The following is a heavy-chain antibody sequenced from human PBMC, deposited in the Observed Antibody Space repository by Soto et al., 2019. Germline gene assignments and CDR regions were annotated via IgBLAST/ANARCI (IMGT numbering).Heavy chain of an antibody. V-gene: IGHV4-31*03. CDR3: ARSDYYDSSGYDY. D-gene: IGHD3-22*01. CDR1: GGSISSGGYY. J-gene: IGHJ4*02. CDR2: IYYSGST. Sequence: SETLSLTCTVSGGSISSGGYYWSWIRQHPGKGLEWVGYIYYSGSTYYNPSLKSRVTISVDTSKNQFSLKLSSVTAADTAVYYCARSDYYDSSGYDYWGQGTLVTVSS.